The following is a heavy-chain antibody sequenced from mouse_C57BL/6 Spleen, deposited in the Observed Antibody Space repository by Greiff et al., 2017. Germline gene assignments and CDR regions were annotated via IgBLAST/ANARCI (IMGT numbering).Heavy chain of an antibody. Sequence: DVQLQESGGGLVKPGGSLKLSCAASGFTFSDYGMHWVRQAPEKGLEWVAYISSGSSTLYYADTVKGRFTISRDNAKNTLFLQMTSLRSEDTAMYYCARGPYYDYDEGYAMDYWGQGTSVTVSS. J-gene: IGHJ4*01. D-gene: IGHD2-4*01. CDR2: ISSGSSTL. CDR3: ARGPYYDYDEGYAMDY. V-gene: IGHV5-17*01. CDR1: GFTFSDYG.